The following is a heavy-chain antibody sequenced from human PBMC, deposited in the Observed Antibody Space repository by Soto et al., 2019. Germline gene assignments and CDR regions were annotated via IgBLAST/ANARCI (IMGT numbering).Heavy chain of an antibody. CDR1: GFTFNSYA. CDR3: AKGFIVVVTAIRPDDNFDV. D-gene: IGHD2-21*02. V-gene: IGHV3-23*01. J-gene: IGHJ3*01. CDR2: ISGSGGTT. Sequence: VGSLRLSCAASGFTFNSYAMNWVRQAPGKGLEWVASISGSGGTTYYADSVKGRFTVSRDTSKNTLFLQMNSLSAEDTAVYYCAKGFIVVVTAIRPDDNFDVWGQGTMVTVSS.